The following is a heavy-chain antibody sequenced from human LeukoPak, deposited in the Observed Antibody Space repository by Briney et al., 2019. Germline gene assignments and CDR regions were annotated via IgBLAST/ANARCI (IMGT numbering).Heavy chain of an antibody. CDR1: GFTFSNYG. J-gene: IGHJ5*02. V-gene: IGHV3-33*01. Sequence: GGSLRLSCAASGFTFSNYGLHWVRQAPGKGLEWLAVMWFDGSHKYYADSVKGRFTISRDNANNTLYLQMNSLRAEDTALYYCARAKPGGNWFDPWGQGTLVTVSS. CDR2: MWFDGSHK. CDR3: ARAKPGGNWFDP. D-gene: IGHD3-16*01.